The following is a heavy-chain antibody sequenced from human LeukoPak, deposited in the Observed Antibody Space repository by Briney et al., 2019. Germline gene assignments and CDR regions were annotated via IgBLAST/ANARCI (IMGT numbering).Heavy chain of an antibody. Sequence: GGSLRLSCAASGFTFSSYWMSWVRQAPGKGLEWVANIKQDGSEKYYVDSVKGRFTISRDNAKNSLYPQMNSLRAEDTAVYYCARDIVVVPAAIYYFDYWGQGTLVTVSS. CDR2: IKQDGSEK. J-gene: IGHJ4*02. V-gene: IGHV3-7*01. CDR1: GFTFSSYW. D-gene: IGHD2-2*02. CDR3: ARDIVVVPAAIYYFDY.